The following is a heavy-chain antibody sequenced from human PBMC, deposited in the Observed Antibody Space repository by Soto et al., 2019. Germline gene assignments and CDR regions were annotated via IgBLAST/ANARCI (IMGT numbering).Heavy chain of an antibody. CDR2: IYHSGRT. D-gene: IGHD2-15*01. CDR1: GGSISSGGYY. Sequence: SETLSLTCTVSGGSISSGGYYWSWVRQPPGKGLEWIREIYHSGRTNYNPSLKSRVTISVDKSKILFSLKLTSVTAVDTAVYYCARVGCSGGTCFSEKYYFDYWGQGTLVTVSS. J-gene: IGHJ4*02. CDR3: ARVGCSGGTCFSEKYYFDY. V-gene: IGHV4-61*08.